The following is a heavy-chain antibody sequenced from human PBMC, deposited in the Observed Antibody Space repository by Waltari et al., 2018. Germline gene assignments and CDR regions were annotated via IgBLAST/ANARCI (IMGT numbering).Heavy chain of an antibody. V-gene: IGHV4-61*02. CDR2: IYTSGST. Sequence: GGSISSGSYYWSWIRQPAGKGLEWIGRIYTSGSTNYNPSLKSRVTISVDTSKNQFSLKLSSVTAADTAVYYCARDPLLYGSGSYEVYWGQGTLVTVSS. J-gene: IGHJ4*02. CDR1: GGSISSGSYY. CDR3: ARDPLLYGSGSYEVY. D-gene: IGHD3-10*01.